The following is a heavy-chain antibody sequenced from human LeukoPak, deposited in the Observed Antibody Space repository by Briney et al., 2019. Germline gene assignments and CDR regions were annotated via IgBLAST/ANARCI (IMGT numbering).Heavy chain of an antibody. CDR1: GFIVSRNY. Sequence: LAGGSLRLSCAASGFIVSRNYMSWVRQAPGKGLEWVSVMHSGGNTYYADSVKGRFTISRDNSKNTLYLQMNSLRAEDTSVYYCAREAGGNDPMDVWGQGTTVTVSS. CDR2: MHSGGNT. CDR3: AREAGGNDPMDV. J-gene: IGHJ6*02. D-gene: IGHD1-1*01. V-gene: IGHV3-66*01.